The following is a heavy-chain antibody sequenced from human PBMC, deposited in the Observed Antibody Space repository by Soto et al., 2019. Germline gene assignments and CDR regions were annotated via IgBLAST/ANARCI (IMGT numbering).Heavy chain of an antibody. D-gene: IGHD3-3*01. CDR3: ARVPQDYDFLSDYHIANCFDY. Sequence: QVQLQESGPGLVRPSQSLSLTCTVSGGSISSGGYYWSWIRQHPGKGLEWIGYIHHSGSTYYNPSLKSRVTVSVDTSKTQFSLEVTSVTAADTAVYYCARVPQDYDFLSDYHIANCFDYWGQGTLVTVSS. CDR1: GGSISSGGYY. V-gene: IGHV4-31*03. J-gene: IGHJ4*02. CDR2: IHHSGST.